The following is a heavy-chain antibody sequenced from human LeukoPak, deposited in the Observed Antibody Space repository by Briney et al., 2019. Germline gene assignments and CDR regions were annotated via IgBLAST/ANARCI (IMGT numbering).Heavy chain of an antibody. V-gene: IGHV4-59*01. Sequence: SETLSLTCTVSGGSISPYYWNGIRQPPGKGLEWIGHILYSGSTTYNPSLKSRVTISIDKYKNQFSLNLTSVTAADTAVYYCARVKMSRDNVYYYYYLDVWGKGTTVTVSS. D-gene: IGHD1-1*01. CDR1: GGSISPYY. CDR3: ARVKMSRDNVYYYYYLDV. J-gene: IGHJ6*03. CDR2: ILYSGST.